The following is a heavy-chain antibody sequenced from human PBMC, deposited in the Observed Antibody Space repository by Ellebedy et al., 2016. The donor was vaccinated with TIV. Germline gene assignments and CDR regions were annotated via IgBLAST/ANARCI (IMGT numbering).Heavy chain of an antibody. CDR2: IYKTGST. V-gene: IGHV4-39*07. J-gene: IGHJ4*02. CDR3: ARGYYGGSTYYSPGE. Sequence: MPSETLSLTCTVSGGSIMNAFFYWGWFRQPPGKGLEWIGTIYKTGSTYYNPSLKSRVTISMDTPKNQFSLKVNSMTAADTAVYYCARGYYGGSTYYSPGEWGQGTLVTVSS. CDR1: GGSIMNAFFY. D-gene: IGHD2-15*01.